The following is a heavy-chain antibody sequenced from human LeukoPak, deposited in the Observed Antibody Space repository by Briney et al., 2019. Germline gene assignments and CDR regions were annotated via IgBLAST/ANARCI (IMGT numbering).Heavy chain of an antibody. V-gene: IGHV4-4*07. Sequence: SETLSLICTVSGGSIRSSYWSWFRQPAGKGLEWIGRIYTSGSTYYNPSLKSRVTMSLDTSKNHFSLNLRSVTAADTAVYFCATDDYDSAVYSYWGQGTLVTVSS. D-gene: IGHD3-22*01. J-gene: IGHJ4*02. CDR1: GGSIRSSY. CDR2: IYTSGST. CDR3: ATDDYDSAVYSY.